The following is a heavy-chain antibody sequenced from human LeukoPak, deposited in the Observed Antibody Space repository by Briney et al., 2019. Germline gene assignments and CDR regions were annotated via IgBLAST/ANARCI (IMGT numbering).Heavy chain of an antibody. J-gene: IGHJ4*02. V-gene: IGHV1-18*01. CDR3: ARDFSGSGWSDY. Sequence: ASVTVSCKASGYTFTRYGISWVRQAPGQGVEGMGWISAYNGNTNYAQKLQGRVTMTTDTSTSTAYMELRSLRSDDTAVYYCARDFSGSGWSDYWGQGTLVTVSS. CDR2: ISAYNGNT. D-gene: IGHD6-19*01. CDR1: GYTFTRYG.